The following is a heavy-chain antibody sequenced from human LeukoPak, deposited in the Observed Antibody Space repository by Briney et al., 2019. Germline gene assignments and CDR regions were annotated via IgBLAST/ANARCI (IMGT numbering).Heavy chain of an antibody. Sequence: GGSLRLSCAASGFTFSDYYMSWIRQAPGKGLEWISYISSSSRIIYYADSVKGRFTISRDNAQSSMYLQMNSLRAEDTAVYYCARANYGGNPRYFQHWGQGTLVTVSS. CDR2: ISSSSRII. J-gene: IGHJ1*01. CDR1: GFTFSDYY. CDR3: ARANYGGNPRYFQH. D-gene: IGHD4-23*01. V-gene: IGHV3-11*01.